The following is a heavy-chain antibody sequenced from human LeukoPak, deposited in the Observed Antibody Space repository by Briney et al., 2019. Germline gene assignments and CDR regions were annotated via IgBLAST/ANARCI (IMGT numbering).Heavy chain of an antibody. J-gene: IGHJ6*03. CDR3: ARDRMGYDILTGYLYYYYMDV. CDR2: IYSGGST. V-gene: IGHV3-53*01. CDR1: GFTVSSNY. D-gene: IGHD3-9*01. Sequence: SGGSLRLSCAASGFTVSSNYMSWVRQAPGKGLEWVSVIYSGGSTYYADSVKGRFTISRDNSRNTLYLQMNSLRAEDTAVYYCARDRMGYDILTGYLYYYYMDVWGKGTTVTVSS.